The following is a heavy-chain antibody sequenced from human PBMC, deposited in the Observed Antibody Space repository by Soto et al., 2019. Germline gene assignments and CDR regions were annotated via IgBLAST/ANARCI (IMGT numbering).Heavy chain of an antibody. CDR3: AKDRVGGTFYTPLGF. Sequence: GGSLRLSCQASGFNFDNYGMHWVRQAPGKGLEWVAVITYDGSFQYYADSVKGRFTISRDNSKNTLFPHLNTLKPEDTAVYHCAKDRVGGTFYTPLGFWGQGTLVTVSS. J-gene: IGHJ4*02. CDR2: ITYDGSFQ. D-gene: IGHD1-7*01. V-gene: IGHV3-30*18. CDR1: GFNFDNYG.